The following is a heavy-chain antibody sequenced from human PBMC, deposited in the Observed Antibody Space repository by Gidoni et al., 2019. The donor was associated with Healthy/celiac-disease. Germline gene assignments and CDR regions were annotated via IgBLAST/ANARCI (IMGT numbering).Heavy chain of an antibody. CDR1: GFPFSSYA. CDR3: AKDAITMVRGVIVDHGGGY. CDR2: ISGSGGRT. Sequence: EVQLLESGGGLVQPGGSLRLSCAASGFPFSSYAMSWVRQAPGKGLAWVSAISGSGGRTYYADSVKGRFNISRENSKNTLYLQMNSLRAEDTAVYYCAKDAITMVRGVIVDHGGGYWGQGTLVTVSS. J-gene: IGHJ4*02. V-gene: IGHV3-23*01. D-gene: IGHD3-10*01.